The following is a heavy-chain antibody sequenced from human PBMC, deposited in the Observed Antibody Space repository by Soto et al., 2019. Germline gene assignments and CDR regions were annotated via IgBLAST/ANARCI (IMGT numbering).Heavy chain of an antibody. Sequence: QVQLVQSGAEVKKPGSSVKVSCKASGGTFSSYAISGVRQAPGQGLEWMGGIIPIFGTANYAQKFQGRVTMTADESTSTVYRELSSMRSEDTAVYYCARGSGCYESYFDYWGQGTLVTVSS. V-gene: IGHV1-69*01. D-gene: IGHD6-19*01. J-gene: IGHJ4*02. CDR2: IIPIFGTA. CDR1: GGTFSSYA. CDR3: ARGSGCYESYFDY.